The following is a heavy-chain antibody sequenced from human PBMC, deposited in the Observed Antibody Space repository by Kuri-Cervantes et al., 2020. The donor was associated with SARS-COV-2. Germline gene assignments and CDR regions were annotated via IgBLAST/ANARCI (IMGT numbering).Heavy chain of an antibody. D-gene: IGHD4-17*01. J-gene: IGHJ1*01. V-gene: IGHV4-39*01. CDR1: GGSISSSSYY. Sequence: GSLRLSCTVSGGSISSSSYYWGWNRQPPGKGLERNGSIYYSGSTYYNPSLKSRVTISVDTSKNQFSLKLSSVTAADTAVYYCARQPYGDYLQYFQHWGQGTLVTVSS. CDR2: IYYSGST. CDR3: ARQPYGDYLQYFQH.